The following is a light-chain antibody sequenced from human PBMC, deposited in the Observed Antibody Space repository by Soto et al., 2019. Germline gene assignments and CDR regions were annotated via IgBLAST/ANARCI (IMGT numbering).Light chain of an antibody. CDR2: AAS. Sequence: DIQMTQSPSSRSAPVGYKVTITFLASQSISGFLTWYQQLPGKVPKLLIFAASGLQSGVPSRFSGSRSGTNFTLNISSLQPEHFATYYRQQSYSSPITLGKGTRLEI. CDR3: QQSYSSPIT. J-gene: IGKJ5*01. CDR1: QSISGF. V-gene: IGKV1-39*01.